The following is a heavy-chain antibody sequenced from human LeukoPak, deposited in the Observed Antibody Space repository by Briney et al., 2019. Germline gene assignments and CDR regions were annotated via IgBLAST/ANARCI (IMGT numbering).Heavy chain of an antibody. Sequence: GGSLRLTCAASGFTFSNYGMSWVRQAPGKGLEWVSAISGSGGSTYYADSVKGRFTISRDNSKYTLYLQMNSLRAEDTAVYYCAKGQRRLLPDYWGQGTLVTVSS. J-gene: IGHJ4*02. CDR2: ISGSGGST. V-gene: IGHV3-23*01. CDR3: AKGQRRLLPDY. D-gene: IGHD6-25*01. CDR1: GFTFSNYG.